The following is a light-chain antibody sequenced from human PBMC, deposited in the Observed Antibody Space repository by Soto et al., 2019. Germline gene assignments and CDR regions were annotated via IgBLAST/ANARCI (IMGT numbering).Light chain of an antibody. CDR3: QQYNSYWK. CDR1: QSISTW. CDR2: DAS. J-gene: IGKJ1*01. V-gene: IGKV1-5*01. Sequence: DIQMTQSPSTLSASVGARVPITCRASQSISTWLAWYQQKPGKAPKLLIYDASSLESGVPSRFSGSGSGTEFTLTISSLQPDDFATYYCQQYNSYWKFGQGTKVDI.